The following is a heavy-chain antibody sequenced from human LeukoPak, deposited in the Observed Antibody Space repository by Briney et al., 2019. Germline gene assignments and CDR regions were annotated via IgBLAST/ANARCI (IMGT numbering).Heavy chain of an antibody. Sequence: GESLRISCKGSGYSFTSYWIGWVRQMPGKGLEWMGIIYPGDSDTRYSPSFQGQVTISADKSISTAYLQWSSLKASDTAMYYCARQISHRPWAPDYWGQGTLVTVSS. CDR1: GYSFTSYW. V-gene: IGHV5-51*01. D-gene: IGHD7-27*01. J-gene: IGHJ4*02. CDR2: IYPGDSDT. CDR3: ARQISHRPWAPDY.